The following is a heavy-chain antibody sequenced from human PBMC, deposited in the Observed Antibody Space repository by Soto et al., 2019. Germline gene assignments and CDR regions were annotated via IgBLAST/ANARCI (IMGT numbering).Heavy chain of an antibody. D-gene: IGHD1-26*01. J-gene: IGHJ4*02. Sequence: QITLKESGPTLVKPTQTLTLTCTFSGFSLSTNGVGVGWIRQPPGKALEWLALIYWDGDKRYSPSLKSRLTITKDPPNNQVVLTMTNMDPVDTATYYCAHRRGAYYFDFWGLGTLVTVSS. V-gene: IGHV2-5*02. CDR2: IYWDGDK. CDR1: GFSLSTNGVG. CDR3: AHRRGAYYFDF.